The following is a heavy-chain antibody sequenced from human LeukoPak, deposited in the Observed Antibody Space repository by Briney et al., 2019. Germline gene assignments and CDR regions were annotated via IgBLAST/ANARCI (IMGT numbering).Heavy chain of an antibody. CDR1: GFTFSNAW. V-gene: IGHV3-15*01. Sequence: AGGSLRLSCAASGFTFSNAWMSWVRQAPGKGREWVGRIKSKTDGGTTDYAAPVKGRFTISRDDSKNTLYLQMNSLKTEDTAVYYCTTDGGWYYFDYWGQGTLVTVSS. CDR2: IKSKTDGGTT. D-gene: IGHD6-19*01. CDR3: TTDGGWYYFDY. J-gene: IGHJ4*02.